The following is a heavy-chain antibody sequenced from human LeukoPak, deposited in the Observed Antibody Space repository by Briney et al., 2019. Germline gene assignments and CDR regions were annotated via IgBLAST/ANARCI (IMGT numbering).Heavy chain of an antibody. V-gene: IGHV3-74*01. J-gene: IGHJ4*02. D-gene: IGHD4-23*01. Sequence: GGSLRLSCAASGFTFSSYWMNWVRQAPGKGLVWVSRIASDGSSTTYADSVKGRFSISRDNAKNTLYLQMDSLRVEDTAVYYCARGRPHGNDYWGQGTLVTVSS. CDR2: IASDGSST. CDR1: GFTFSSYW. CDR3: ARGRPHGNDY.